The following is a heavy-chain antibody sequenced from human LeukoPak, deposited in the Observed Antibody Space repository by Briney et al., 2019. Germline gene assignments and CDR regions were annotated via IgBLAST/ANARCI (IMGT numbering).Heavy chain of an antibody. Sequence: SETLSLTCTVSGGSISSYSWSWIRQPPGKGLEWIGYIYHSGSTYYNPSLKSRVTISVDRSKNQFSLKLSSVTAADTAVYYCARVLPSRGYYFDYWGQGTLVTVSS. CDR2: IYHSGST. D-gene: IGHD2-2*01. J-gene: IGHJ4*02. V-gene: IGHV4-30-2*01. CDR3: ARVLPSRGYYFDY. CDR1: GGSISSYS.